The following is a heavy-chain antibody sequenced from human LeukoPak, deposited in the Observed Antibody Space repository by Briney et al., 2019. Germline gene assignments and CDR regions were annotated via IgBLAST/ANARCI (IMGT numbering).Heavy chain of an antibody. D-gene: IGHD1-26*01. V-gene: IGHV3-30*18. J-gene: IGHJ6*03. CDR3: AKASGTGDYYMDV. Sequence: GRSLRLSCAASGFTFSSYGMHWVRQAPGKGLEWVAFISYDGSNKYYVDSVKGRFTISRDNSKNTLYLQMNSLRAEDTAVYYCAKASGTGDYYMDVWGKGTTVTISS. CDR1: GFTFSSYG. CDR2: ISYDGSNK.